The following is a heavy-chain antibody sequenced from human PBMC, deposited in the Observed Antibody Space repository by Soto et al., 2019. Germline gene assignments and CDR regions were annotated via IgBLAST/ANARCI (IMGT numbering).Heavy chain of an antibody. D-gene: IGHD6-19*01. Sequence: EMQLVESGGGLVKPGGSLRLSCAASGFTFSSAWMNWVRQAPGKGLEWVGRIKSKTDGGTTDYAAPVKGRFTFSRDDSKNTLFLQMNSLKTEDTAVYYCTTWADRPYYYYGMDVWGRGTTVTVSS. V-gene: IGHV3-15*07. CDR2: IKSKTDGGTT. J-gene: IGHJ6*02. CDR3: TTWADRPYYYYGMDV. CDR1: GFTFSSAW.